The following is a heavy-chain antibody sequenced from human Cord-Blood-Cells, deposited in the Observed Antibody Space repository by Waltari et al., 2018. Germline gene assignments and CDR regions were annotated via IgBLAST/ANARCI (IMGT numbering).Heavy chain of an antibody. CDR2: INTTPGTP. V-gene: IGHV7-4-1*01. Sequence: QVQLVQSGSELKKPGASVKVSCKASGYTFTSYAMNWVRPAPGQGLEWMGWINTTPGTPTYAQGFTGRFVFSLDTSVGTAYLQICSLQAEDTAVYYCARFSSSSAFDIWGQGTMVTVSS. D-gene: IGHD6-6*01. J-gene: IGHJ3*02. CDR1: GYTFTSYA. CDR3: ARFSSSSAFDI.